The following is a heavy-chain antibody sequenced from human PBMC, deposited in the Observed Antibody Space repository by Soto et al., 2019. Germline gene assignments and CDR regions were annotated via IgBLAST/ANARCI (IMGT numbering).Heavy chain of an antibody. Sequence: PGGSLRLSCSASGFTFNNYAMAWVRQAPGEGLEWVSGISGSGATPYYADSVKGRFTISRDNSKNTLFLQMNSLSAEDTAVYFCAKAGYCTGVSCYFYYFDSWGQGTLVTLSS. V-gene: IGHV3-23*01. CDR3: AKAGYCTGVSCYFYYFDS. CDR2: ISGSGATP. CDR1: GFTFNNYA. D-gene: IGHD2-15*01. J-gene: IGHJ4*02.